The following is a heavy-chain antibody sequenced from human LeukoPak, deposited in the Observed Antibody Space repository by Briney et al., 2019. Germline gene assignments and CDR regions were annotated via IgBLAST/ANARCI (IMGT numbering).Heavy chain of an antibody. CDR2: TYYSGST. Sequence: SETLSLTCTVSGGSISSYYWSWIRQPPGKGLEWIGYTYYSGSTNYNPSLKSRVTISVDTSKNQLSLKLSSVTAADTAVYYCARADSSGSQFDYWGQGTLVTVSS. J-gene: IGHJ4*02. V-gene: IGHV4-59*08. CDR3: ARADSSGSQFDY. D-gene: IGHD3-22*01. CDR1: GGSISSYY.